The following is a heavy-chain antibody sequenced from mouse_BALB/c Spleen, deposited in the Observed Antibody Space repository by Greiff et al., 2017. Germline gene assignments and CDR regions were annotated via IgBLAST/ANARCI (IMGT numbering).Heavy chain of an antibody. CDR2: INPSNGRT. J-gene: IGHJ4*01. Sequence: VQLQQPGAELVKPGASVKLSCKASGYTFTSYWMHWVKQRPGQGLEWIGEINPSNGRTNYNEKFKSKATLTVDKSSSTAYMQLSSLTSEDSAVYYCTRWLLHYAMDYWGQGTSVTVSS. D-gene: IGHD2-3*01. CDR3: TRWLLHYAMDY. V-gene: IGHV1S81*02. CDR1: GYTFTSYW.